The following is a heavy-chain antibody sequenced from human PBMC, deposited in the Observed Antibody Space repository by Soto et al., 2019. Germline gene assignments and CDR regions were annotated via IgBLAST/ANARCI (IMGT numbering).Heavy chain of an antibody. V-gene: IGHV4-59*08. CDR2: IYYTGTT. CDR1: YASIDNYH. Sequence: QVQLQESGPGLLKPSETLSLSWTFSYASIDNYHWTWIRPPPGKGLEWIGYIYYTGTTNFNPSLRSRVSISMDTSKNQFSLKLRSVTASDTAVYYCATLRGLGEVSPYFDSWGQGRMVIVSS. J-gene: IGHJ4*02. D-gene: IGHD3-10*01. CDR3: ATLRGLGEVSPYFDS.